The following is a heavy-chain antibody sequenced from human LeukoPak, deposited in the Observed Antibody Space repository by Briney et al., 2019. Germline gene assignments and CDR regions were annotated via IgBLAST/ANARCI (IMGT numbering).Heavy chain of an antibody. CDR2: IRYDGSNK. J-gene: IGHJ6*03. V-gene: IGHV3-30*02. Sequence: GGSLRLSCAASGFTFSSYGMYWVRQAPGKGLEWVAFIRYDGSNKYYADSVKGRFTISRDNSKNTLYLQMNSLRAEDTAVYYCARAYCSGGSCYPYYYYMDVWGKGTTVTISS. D-gene: IGHD2-15*01. CDR1: GFTFSSYG. CDR3: ARAYCSGGSCYPYYYYMDV.